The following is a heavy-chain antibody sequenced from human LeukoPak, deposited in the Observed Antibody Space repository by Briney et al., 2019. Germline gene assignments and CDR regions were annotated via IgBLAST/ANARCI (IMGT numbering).Heavy chain of an antibody. CDR3: ARVGTSGGEPGSLDY. CDR2: INWNGGIT. Sequence: GGSLRLSCSASGFTFDDYGMSWVRQVPGKGLEWVSSINWNGGITGYVDSVKGRFTVSRDNAKNSLHLQMNSLRAEDTALYYCARVGTSGGEPGSLDYWGQGTLVTVSS. D-gene: IGHD3-10*01. J-gene: IGHJ4*02. V-gene: IGHV3-20*04. CDR1: GFTFDDYG.